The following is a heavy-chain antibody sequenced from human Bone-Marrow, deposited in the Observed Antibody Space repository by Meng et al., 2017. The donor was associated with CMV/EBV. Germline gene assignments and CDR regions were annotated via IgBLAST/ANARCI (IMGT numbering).Heavy chain of an antibody. CDR1: GYTFTGYY. CDR3: ARGFSLEWLPIRMGYYYYGMDV. D-gene: IGHD3-3*01. CDR2: MNPNSGNT. Sequence: ASVKVSCKASGYTFTGYYMHWVRQAPGQGLEWMGWMNPNSGNTGYAQKFQGRVTMTRNTSISTAYMELSSLRSEDTAVYYCARGFSLEWLPIRMGYYYYGMDVWGQGTTVTVSS. J-gene: IGHJ6*02. V-gene: IGHV1-8*02.